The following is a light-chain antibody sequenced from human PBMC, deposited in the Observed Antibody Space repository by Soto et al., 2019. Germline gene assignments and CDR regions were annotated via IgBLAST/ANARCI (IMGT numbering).Light chain of an antibody. J-gene: IGLJ2*01. CDR3: QSSDSRLSLAHVV. Sequence: QSVLTQPPSVSGAPGQRVTISCTGSISNIGAGYDVHWYQQLPGTAPRLLISDNNNRPSGVPDRFSASKSGTSASLAISGLQAEDEADYFCQSSDSRLSLAHVVFGGGTKLTVL. CDR2: DNN. V-gene: IGLV1-40*01. CDR1: ISNIGAGYD.